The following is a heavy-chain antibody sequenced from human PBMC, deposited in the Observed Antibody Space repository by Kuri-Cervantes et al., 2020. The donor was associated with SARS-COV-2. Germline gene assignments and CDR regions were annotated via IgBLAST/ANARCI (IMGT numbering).Heavy chain of an antibody. V-gene: IGHV3-21*01. CDR1: GSTFSNAW. CDR2: ISSSSSYI. J-gene: IGHJ6*03. Sequence: GGSLRLSCAASGSTFSNAWMSWVRQAPGKGLEWVSSISSSSSYIYYADSVKGRFTISRDNAKNSLYLQMNSLRAEDTAVYYCARGKDIVVVPAAIRYYYYYYMDVWGKGTTVTVSS. D-gene: IGHD2-2*02. CDR3: ARGKDIVVVPAAIRYYYYYYMDV.